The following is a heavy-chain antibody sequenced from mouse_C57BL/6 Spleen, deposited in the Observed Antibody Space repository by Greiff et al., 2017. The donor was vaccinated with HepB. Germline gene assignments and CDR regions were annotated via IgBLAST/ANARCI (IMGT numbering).Heavy chain of an antibody. Sequence: VQLQQSGPELVKPGASVKISCKASGYAFSSSWMNWVKQRPGKGLEWIGRIYPGDGDTNYNGKFKGKATLTADKSSSTAYMQLSSLTSEDSAVYFCASDRYYYGSSQYYFDYWGQGTTLTVSS. D-gene: IGHD1-1*01. J-gene: IGHJ2*01. CDR3: ASDRYYYGSSQYYFDY. CDR1: GYAFSSSW. V-gene: IGHV1-82*01. CDR2: IYPGDGDT.